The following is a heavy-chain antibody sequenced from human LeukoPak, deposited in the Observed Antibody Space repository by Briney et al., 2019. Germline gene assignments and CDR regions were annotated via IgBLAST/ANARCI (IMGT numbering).Heavy chain of an antibody. Sequence: ASVKVSCKASGYTFTAYYIHWVRQAPGQGLEWMGWISAYNGNTNYAQKLQGRVTMTTDTSTSTAYMELRSLRSDDTAVYYCARDRDTAMPTRYYGMDVWGQGTTVTVSS. CDR3: ARDRDTAMPTRYYGMDV. J-gene: IGHJ6*02. V-gene: IGHV1-18*04. CDR2: ISAYNGNT. CDR1: GYTFTAYY. D-gene: IGHD5-18*01.